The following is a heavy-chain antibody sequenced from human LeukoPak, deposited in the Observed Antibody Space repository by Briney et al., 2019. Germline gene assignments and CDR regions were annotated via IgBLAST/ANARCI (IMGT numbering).Heavy chain of an antibody. V-gene: IGHV3-23*05. CDR2: IDTGGDNT. CDR3: ARGAGYNYPYYFDY. Sequence: TGGSLRLSCAASGLTFSTYAMAWVRQAPGKGLEWVATIDTGGDNTYYADSVKGRFTISRDNSKNTLDLQMNSLRAEDTAVYYCARGAGYNYPYYFDYWGQGTLVTVSS. CDR1: GLTFSTYA. J-gene: IGHJ4*02. D-gene: IGHD5-24*01.